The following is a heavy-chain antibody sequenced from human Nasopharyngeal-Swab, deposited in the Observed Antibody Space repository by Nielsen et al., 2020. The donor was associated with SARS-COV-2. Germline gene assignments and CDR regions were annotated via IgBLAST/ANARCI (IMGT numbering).Heavy chain of an antibody. D-gene: IGHD6-13*01. Sequence: GGSLRLSCAASGFTFSNAWMSWVRRAPGKGLEWVGRIKSKTDGGTTDYAAPVKGRFTISRDDSKNTLYLQMNSLKAEDTAVYYCTTGYSSSWYYYYGMDVWGQGTTVTVSS. CDR2: IKSKTDGGTT. J-gene: IGHJ6*02. CDR1: GFTFSNAW. CDR3: TTGYSSSWYYYYGMDV. V-gene: IGHV3-15*01.